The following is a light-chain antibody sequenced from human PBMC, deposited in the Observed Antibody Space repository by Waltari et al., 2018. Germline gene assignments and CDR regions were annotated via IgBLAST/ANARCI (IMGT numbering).Light chain of an antibody. CDR1: SGHSSNV. V-gene: IGLV4-69*01. CDR2: VNRDGSH. Sequence: QLVLTQSPSASASLGASVKLTCTLSSGHSSNVIAWHQQQPEKGPRDLMKVNRDGSHSKGDKVPDRFSGSSSGAEHYLTISSLQSEDEADYYCQTGGHGTWVFGGGTKLTVL. CDR3: QTGGHGTWV. J-gene: IGLJ3*02.